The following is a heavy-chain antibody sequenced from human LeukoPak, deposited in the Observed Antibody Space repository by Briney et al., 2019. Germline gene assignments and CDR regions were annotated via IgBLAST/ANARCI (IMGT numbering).Heavy chain of an antibody. CDR1: GFTFSSYS. Sequence: GGSLRLSCAASGFTFSSYSMNWVRQAPGEGLEWVSSISSSSSYIYYADSVKGRFTISRDNAKNSLYLQMNSLRAEDTAVYYCARDVGGYSYGSFDYWGQGALVNVSS. D-gene: IGHD5-18*01. CDR2: ISSSSSYI. CDR3: ARDVGGYSYGSFDY. V-gene: IGHV3-21*01. J-gene: IGHJ4*02.